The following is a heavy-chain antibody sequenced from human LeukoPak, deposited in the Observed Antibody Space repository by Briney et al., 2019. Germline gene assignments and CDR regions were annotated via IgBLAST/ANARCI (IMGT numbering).Heavy chain of an antibody. D-gene: IGHD3-22*01. CDR1: GGSISSSSYY. Sequence: SETLSLTCRGSGGSISSSSYYWVWIRQPPGKGLEGIGRIYYSGRTYYNPSLKSRVAISVDTSKNQFSMKLSSVSAANTAVYYCARGTRGYDDSSGYYYGYWGQGTLVTVSS. J-gene: IGHJ4*02. CDR2: IYYSGRT. CDR3: ARGTRGYDDSSGYYYGY. V-gene: IGHV4-39*07.